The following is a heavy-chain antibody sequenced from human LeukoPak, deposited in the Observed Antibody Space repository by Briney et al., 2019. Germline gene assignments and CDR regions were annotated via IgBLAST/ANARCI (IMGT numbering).Heavy chain of an antibody. V-gene: IGHV3-21*04. J-gene: IGHJ4*02. D-gene: IGHD5-24*01. CDR1: GFTFSSYS. Sequence: GGSLRLSCAASGFTFSSYSMNWVRQAPGKGLEWVSSISSSSSYIYYADSVKGRFTISRDNAKNSLYLQMNSLRAEDTAVYYCARDYAPLAGVGYNRGYYFDYWGQGTLVTVSS. CDR3: ARDYAPLAGVGYNRGYYFDY. CDR2: ISSSSSYI.